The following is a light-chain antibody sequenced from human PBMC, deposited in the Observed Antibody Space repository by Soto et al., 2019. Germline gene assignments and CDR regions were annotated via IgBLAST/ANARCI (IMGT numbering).Light chain of an antibody. V-gene: IGLV2-14*01. CDR1: SSDVGDDKS. J-gene: IGLJ2*01. CDR3: YSYRNTNTLV. Sequence: QSVLTQPASVSGSPGQSIAISCSGTSSDVGDDKSVSWYQHHPGKVPKLVIFEVSNRPSGVSNRFSGSKSGNTASLTISGLQAEDEADYYCYSYRNTNTLVFAGGTKLTVL. CDR2: EVS.